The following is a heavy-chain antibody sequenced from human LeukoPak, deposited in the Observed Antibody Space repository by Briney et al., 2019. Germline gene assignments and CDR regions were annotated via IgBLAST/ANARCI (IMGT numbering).Heavy chain of an antibody. CDR1: GFTFSSYW. CDR3: AKSGHQWLGYPGFHY. CDR2: IKQDGSEK. Sequence: PGGSLRLSCAASGFTFSSYWMNWVRQAPGKGLEWVANIKQDGSEKYYVDSVKGRFTISRDNANKSLYLQMNSLRADDTAVYYCAKSGHQWLGYPGFHYWGQGTLVTVSS. D-gene: IGHD6-19*01. V-gene: IGHV3-7*01. J-gene: IGHJ4*02.